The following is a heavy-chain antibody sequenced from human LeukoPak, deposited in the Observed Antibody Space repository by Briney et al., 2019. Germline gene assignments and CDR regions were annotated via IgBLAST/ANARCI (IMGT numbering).Heavy chain of an antibody. CDR3: ARDRGVDYCSGGSCSHYYYYMDV. Sequence: WASVKVSCKASGYTFTGYYMQWVRQAPGQGLEWMGWINPNSGGTNYAQKFQGRVTMTRDTSISTAYMELSRLRSDDTAVYYCARDRGVDYCSGGSCSHYYYYMDVWGKGTTVTISS. D-gene: IGHD2-15*01. CDR1: GYTFTGYY. V-gene: IGHV1-2*02. J-gene: IGHJ6*03. CDR2: INPNSGGT.